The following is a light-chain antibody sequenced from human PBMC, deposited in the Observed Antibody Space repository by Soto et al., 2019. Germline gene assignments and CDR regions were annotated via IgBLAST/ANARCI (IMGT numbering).Light chain of an antibody. V-gene: IGLV1-40*01. Sequence: QSVLTQPPSVSGAPGQRVTISCTGSSSNIGAGYDVHWYQQLPGTAPKLLIYGNSNRPSGVPDRFSGSRSGTSASLAITGLQNEDEADYYCQSYDNSLSVFYVFGTGTKLTVL. CDR3: QSYDNSLSVFYV. CDR2: GNS. J-gene: IGLJ1*01. CDR1: SSNIGAGYD.